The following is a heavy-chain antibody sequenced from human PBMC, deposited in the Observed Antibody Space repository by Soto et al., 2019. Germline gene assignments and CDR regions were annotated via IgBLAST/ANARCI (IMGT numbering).Heavy chain of an antibody. CDR1: GGSISSGGYY. CDR3: ARDRVGGIGDIYYGMDV. J-gene: IGHJ6*02. Sequence: SSETLSLTCTVSGGSISSGGYYWSWIRQHPGKGLEWIGYIYYSGSTYYNPSLKSRVTISVDTSKNQFSLKLSSVTAADTAVYYCARDRVGGIGDIYYGMDVWGQGTTVTVSS. CDR2: IYYSGST. V-gene: IGHV4-31*03. D-gene: IGHD3-10*01.